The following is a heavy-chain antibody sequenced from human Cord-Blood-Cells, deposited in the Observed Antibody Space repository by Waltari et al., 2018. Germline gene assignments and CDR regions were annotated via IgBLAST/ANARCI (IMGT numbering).Heavy chain of an antibody. D-gene: IGHD4-17*01. CDR1: GFTFSSYW. CDR3: ARSIRLPTVTTYYYYYGMDV. CDR2: INSDGSST. Sequence: EVQLVESGGGLVQPGGSLRLSCAASGFTFSSYWMHWVRQAPGKGLVWVSRINSDGSSTSYADSVKGRFTISRDNAKNTLYLQMNRLRAEDTAVYYCARSIRLPTVTTYYYYYGMDVWGQGTTVTVSS. V-gene: IGHV3-74*01. J-gene: IGHJ6*02.